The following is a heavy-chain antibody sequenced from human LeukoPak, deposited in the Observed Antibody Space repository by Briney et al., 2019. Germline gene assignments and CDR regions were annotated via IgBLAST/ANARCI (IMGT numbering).Heavy chain of an antibody. J-gene: IGHJ3*02. CDR2: ISSSGSTI. CDR1: GFTFSDYY. V-gene: IGHV3-11*04. Sequence: GGSLRLSCAASGFTFSDYYMSWIRQAPGKGLEWVSYISSSGSTIYYADSVKGRFTISRDNAKNSLYLQMNSLRAEDTAVYYCAREDRYSSGWRSYAFGIWGQGTMVTVSS. CDR3: AREDRYSSGWRSYAFGI. D-gene: IGHD6-19*01.